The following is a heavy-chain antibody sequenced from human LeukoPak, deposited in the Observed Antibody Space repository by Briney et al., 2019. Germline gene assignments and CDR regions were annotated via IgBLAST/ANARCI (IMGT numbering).Heavy chain of an antibody. Sequence: SETLSLTCAVSGVSFNDYYWSWVRQTPGKGLEWIGEINHSGYTNDSPSLKSRVTISIDTSRKQFSRNLRSVTVADTGIYSCTRMTTGHDYWGQGTLVTVSS. CDR1: GVSFNDYY. V-gene: IGHV4-34*01. CDR3: TRMTTGHDY. CDR2: INHSGYT. D-gene: IGHD4-17*01. J-gene: IGHJ4*02.